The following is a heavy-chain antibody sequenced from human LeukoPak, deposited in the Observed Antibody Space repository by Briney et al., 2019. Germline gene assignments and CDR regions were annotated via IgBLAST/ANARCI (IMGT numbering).Heavy chain of an antibody. V-gene: IGHV4-34*01. Sequence: SETLSLTCTVQGGSLSGAYWTWIRQPPGKGLEGIGEINHTGSTNYNPSFKSRVPMSADTPKNQFSLNLTSVTAADTALYYCARGPVRLARPYDYWGQGTLVTVSS. J-gene: IGHJ4*02. CDR1: GGSLSGAY. D-gene: IGHD3-9*01. CDR2: INHTGST. CDR3: ARGPVRLARPYDY.